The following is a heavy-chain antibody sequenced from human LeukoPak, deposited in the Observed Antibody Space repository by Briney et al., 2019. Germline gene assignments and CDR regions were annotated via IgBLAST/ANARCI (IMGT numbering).Heavy chain of an antibody. Sequence: ASVKVSCKVSGYTLTELSMHWVRQAPGKGLEWMGGFDPEDGETIYAQKFQGRVTMTEDTSTDTVYMELSSLRSEDTAVYYCATDQESSSWYYGMDVWGQGTTVTVSS. V-gene: IGHV1-24*01. J-gene: IGHJ6*02. D-gene: IGHD6-13*01. CDR1: GYTLTELS. CDR2: FDPEDGET. CDR3: ATDQESSSWYYGMDV.